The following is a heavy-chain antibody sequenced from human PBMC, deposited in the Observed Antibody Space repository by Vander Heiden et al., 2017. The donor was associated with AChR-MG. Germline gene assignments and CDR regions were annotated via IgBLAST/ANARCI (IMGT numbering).Heavy chain of an antibody. D-gene: IGHD6-19*01. CDR1: GGTFGSYA. J-gene: IGHJ6*03. CDR3: ATPVAARHRYYYYMDV. CDR2: IIPIFGTA. V-gene: IGHV1-69*01. Sequence: QVQLVQSAAEVKTPGSSVKVSCKASGGTFGSYAIGWVRQAPGQGLEWMGGIIPIFGTANYAQKFQGRVTITADESTSTAYMELSSLRSEDTAVYYCATPVAARHRYYYYMDVWGKGTTVTVSS.